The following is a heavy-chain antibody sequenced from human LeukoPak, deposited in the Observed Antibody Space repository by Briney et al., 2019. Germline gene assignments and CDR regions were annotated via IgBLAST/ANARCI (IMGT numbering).Heavy chain of an antibody. Sequence: PSETLSLTCAVYGGSFSGYYWSWIRQPPGKGLEWIGEINHSGSTNYNPSLKSRVTISVDTSKSQFSLKLSSVTAADTAVYYCARDRVVVVAATTPDAFDIWGQGTMVTVSS. CDR2: INHSGST. V-gene: IGHV4-34*01. CDR1: GGSFSGYY. D-gene: IGHD2-15*01. CDR3: ARDRVVVVAATTPDAFDI. J-gene: IGHJ3*02.